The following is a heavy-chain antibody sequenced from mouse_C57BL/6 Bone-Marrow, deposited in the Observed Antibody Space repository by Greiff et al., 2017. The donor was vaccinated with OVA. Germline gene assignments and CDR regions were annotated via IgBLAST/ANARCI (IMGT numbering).Heavy chain of an antibody. Sequence: QVQLQQPGAELVKPGASVKLSCKASGYTFTSYWMHWVKQRPGQGLEWIGMIHPNSGSTNYNEKFKSKATLTVDKSSSTAYMQLSSLTSEDSAVYDCARRGTTVVAPFAYWGQGTLVTVSA. V-gene: IGHV1-64*01. D-gene: IGHD1-1*01. CDR3: ARRGTTVVAPFAY. CDR1: GYTFTSYW. J-gene: IGHJ3*01. CDR2: IHPNSGST.